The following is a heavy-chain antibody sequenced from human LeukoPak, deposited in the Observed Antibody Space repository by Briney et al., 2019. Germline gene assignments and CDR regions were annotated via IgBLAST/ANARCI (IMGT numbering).Heavy chain of an antibody. J-gene: IGHJ5*02. Sequence: GASVKVSCKVSGYSLTTYDINRVRQATGQGLEWMGWMNPNSGNTAYAQNFQGRVTMTRNTSISTAYMELSSLRSEDTAVYYCARGVLTLNWFDPWGQGTLVTVSS. D-gene: IGHD2-8*01. CDR2: MNPNSGNT. CDR3: ARGVLTLNWFDP. CDR1: GYSLTTYD. V-gene: IGHV1-8*01.